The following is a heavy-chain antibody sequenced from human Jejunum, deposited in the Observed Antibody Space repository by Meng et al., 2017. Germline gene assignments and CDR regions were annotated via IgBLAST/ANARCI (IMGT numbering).Heavy chain of an antibody. Sequence: ASVKVSCKSSGLTLTGYDMHWVRQAPGQGLEWMGRIYFNTGGTYYAQKFQDRVTLTRDTSINTAYMDLTYLRSDDTAVYYCTRENWYYDYWGQGALVTVSS. V-gene: IGHV1-2*06. CDR2: IYFNTGGT. D-gene: IGHD1-1*01. J-gene: IGHJ4*02. CDR1: GLTLTGYD. CDR3: TRENWYYDY.